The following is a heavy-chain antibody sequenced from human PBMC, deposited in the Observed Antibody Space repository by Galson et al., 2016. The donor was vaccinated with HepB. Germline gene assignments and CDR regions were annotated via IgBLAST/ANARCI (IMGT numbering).Heavy chain of an antibody. CDR2: ISFDGNAK. CDR3: ARPRGYSGSNFGS. V-gene: IGHV3-30-3*01. D-gene: IGHD1-26*01. Sequence: SLRLSCAASGFTFSDYAMHWVRQAPGKGLEWMTLISFDGNAKYYADSVKGRFTISRDDSKNTLYLQMNSLTIEDTAVYYCARPRGYSGSNFGSWGQGTLVTVSS. CDR1: GFTFSDYA. J-gene: IGHJ4*02.